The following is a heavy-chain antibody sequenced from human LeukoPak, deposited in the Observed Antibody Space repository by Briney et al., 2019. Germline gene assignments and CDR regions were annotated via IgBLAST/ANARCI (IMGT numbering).Heavy chain of an antibody. Sequence: GGSLRLSCAASGFTFSSYWMHWVRQAPGKGLVWVSHINGDGSTTTYADSVKGRFTISRDNAKNTLYLQMNSLRAEDTAVYYCARDLGHQGYRWFDPWGQGTLVTVSS. D-gene: IGHD1-1*01. CDR2: INGDGSTT. J-gene: IGHJ5*02. V-gene: IGHV3-74*01. CDR1: GFTFSSYW. CDR3: ARDLGHQGYRWFDP.